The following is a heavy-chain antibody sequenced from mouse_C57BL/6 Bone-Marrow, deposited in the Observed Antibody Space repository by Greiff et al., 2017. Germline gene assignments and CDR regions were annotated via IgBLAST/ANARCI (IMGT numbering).Heavy chain of an antibody. V-gene: IGHV1-76*01. J-gene: IGHJ2*01. CDR3: ARDYYGSVYFDY. D-gene: IGHD1-1*01. Sequence: QVQLQQSGAELVRPGASVKLSCKASGYTFTDYYINWVKQRPGQGLEWIARIYPGSGNTYYNEKFKGKATLTAEKSSSTAYMQLSSLTSEDSAVYFCARDYYGSVYFDYWGQGTTLTVSS. CDR2: IYPGSGNT. CDR1: GYTFTDYY.